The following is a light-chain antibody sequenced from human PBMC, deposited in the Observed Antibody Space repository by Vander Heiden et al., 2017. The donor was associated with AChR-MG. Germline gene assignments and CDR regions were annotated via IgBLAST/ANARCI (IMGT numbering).Light chain of an antibody. CDR2: QDS. V-gene: IGLV3-1*01. CDR3: QAWDSSTAI. Sequence: SYELTPPPSVSVSPGQTASITCSGANPGDKYACWFQQKPGQSPVLVIYQDSKRPSGIPERFSGSNSGNSATLTIIGTQAMDEADYYCQAWDSSTAIFGGGTKLTVL. J-gene: IGLJ2*01. CDR1: NPGDKY.